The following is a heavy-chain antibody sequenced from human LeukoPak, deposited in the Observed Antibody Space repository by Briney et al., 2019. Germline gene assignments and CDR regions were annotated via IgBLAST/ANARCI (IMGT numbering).Heavy chain of an antibody. CDR1: GFIFSNYA. Sequence: PGGSLRLSCAASGFIFSNYAMSWVRQAPGEGVEWVSGINNSGDRRFYADSVKGRFTISRDNSKNTLYLQMNSLRAQDRAVYYCARGWYNFDYWGQGTRVTVSS. D-gene: IGHD6-19*01. CDR3: ARGWYNFDY. CDR2: INNSGDRR. V-gene: IGHV3-23*01. J-gene: IGHJ4*02.